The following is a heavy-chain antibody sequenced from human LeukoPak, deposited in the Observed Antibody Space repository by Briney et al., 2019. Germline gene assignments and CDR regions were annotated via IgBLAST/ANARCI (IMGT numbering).Heavy chain of an antibody. Sequence: QPGGSLRLSCAASGFTFSSYGMHWVRQAPGKGLEWVAVISYDGSNKYYADSVKGRFTISRDNSKNTLYLQMNSLRAEDTAVYYCAKDDSGWYLDYFDYWGQGTLVTVSS. CDR2: ISYDGSNK. CDR3: AKDDSGWYLDYFDY. CDR1: GFTFSSYG. J-gene: IGHJ4*02. D-gene: IGHD6-19*01. V-gene: IGHV3-30*18.